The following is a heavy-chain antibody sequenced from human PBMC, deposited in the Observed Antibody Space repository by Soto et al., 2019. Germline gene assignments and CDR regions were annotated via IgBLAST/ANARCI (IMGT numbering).Heavy chain of an antibody. D-gene: IGHD2-2*01. Sequence: QVQLVQSGAEVKKPGASVKVSCKASGYTFTGNYMHWVRQAPGQGLEWMALINPTSGGTNHAQKFKGRGTVTWDTSISTAYMELSRLRSDDTAIYYCARGYCSSIGCSHYFDYLGQGTLVTVSS. V-gene: IGHV1-2*02. CDR3: ARGYCSSIGCSHYFDY. CDR1: GYTFTGNY. J-gene: IGHJ4*02. CDR2: INPTSGGT.